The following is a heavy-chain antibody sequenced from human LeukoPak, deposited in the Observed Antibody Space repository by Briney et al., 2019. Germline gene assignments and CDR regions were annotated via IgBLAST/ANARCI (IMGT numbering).Heavy chain of an antibody. D-gene: IGHD1-26*01. Sequence: PGGSLRLSCAASGFTFSSYEMNWVRQAPGKGLEWVANIKQDGREKYYVDSVKGRFTISRDNAKKSLYLQMNNLRAEDTAVYYCVRGATPGDYWGQGTLVTVSS. CDR2: IKQDGREK. CDR3: VRGATPGDY. J-gene: IGHJ4*02. CDR1: GFTFSSYE. V-gene: IGHV3-7*04.